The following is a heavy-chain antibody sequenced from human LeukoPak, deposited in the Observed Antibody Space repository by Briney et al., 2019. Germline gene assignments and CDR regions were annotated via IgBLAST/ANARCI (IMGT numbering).Heavy chain of an antibody. Sequence: SVKVSCKASGGTFSSYAISWVRQAPGQGLEWMGGIIPIFGTANDAQKLQGRVTMTTDTSTSTAYMELRSLRSDDTAVYYCARDYVEMATIPRYWGQGTLVTVSS. CDR2: IIPIFGTA. J-gene: IGHJ4*02. V-gene: IGHV1-69*05. D-gene: IGHD5-24*01. CDR1: GGTFSSYA. CDR3: ARDYVEMATIPRY.